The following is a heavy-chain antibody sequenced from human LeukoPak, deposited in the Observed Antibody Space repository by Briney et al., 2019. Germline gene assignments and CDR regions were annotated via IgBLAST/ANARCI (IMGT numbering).Heavy chain of an antibody. Sequence: PGGSLRLSCAASGFTVSSNYMSWVRQAPGRGLEWVSVIYSGGSTYYADSVKGRFTISRDNSKNTLYLQMNSLGAEDTAVYYCARAGYSSSGYFQHWGQGTLVTVSS. CDR3: ARAGYSSSGYFQH. D-gene: IGHD6-19*01. CDR2: IYSGGST. V-gene: IGHV3-53*01. J-gene: IGHJ1*01. CDR1: GFTVSSNY.